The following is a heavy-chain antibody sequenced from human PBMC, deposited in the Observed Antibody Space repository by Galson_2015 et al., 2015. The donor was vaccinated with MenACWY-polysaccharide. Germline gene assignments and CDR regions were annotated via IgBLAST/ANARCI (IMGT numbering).Heavy chain of an antibody. Sequence: SVKVSCKASGYTFTSYGISWVRQAPGQGLEWMGGISAYNGNTNYAQKLQGRVTMTTDTSTSTAHMELRSLRSDDTAVYYCARGYDDFWSGGTPSDHYYGMDVWGQGTTVTVSS. CDR3: ARGYDDFWSGGTPSDHYYGMDV. CDR2: ISAYNGNT. CDR1: GYTFTSYG. V-gene: IGHV1-18*01. J-gene: IGHJ6*02. D-gene: IGHD3-3*01.